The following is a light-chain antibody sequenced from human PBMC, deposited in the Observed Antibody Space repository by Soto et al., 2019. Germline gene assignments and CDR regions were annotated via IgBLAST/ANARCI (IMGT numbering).Light chain of an antibody. Sequence: DIQMTQSPSTLSASVGDRVTITCRASQSISSWLAWYQQKPGKAPKLLIYKASSLESGVPSRFSGSGSETEFTLTTSSLQPDDFATYYCQQYNSYSPWTFGQGTKVEIK. V-gene: IGKV1-5*03. CDR2: KAS. CDR3: QQYNSYSPWT. CDR1: QSISSW. J-gene: IGKJ1*01.